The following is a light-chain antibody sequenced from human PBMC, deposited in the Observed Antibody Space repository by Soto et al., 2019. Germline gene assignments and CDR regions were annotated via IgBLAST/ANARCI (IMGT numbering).Light chain of an antibody. CDR3: MQGTHWPPL. CDR2: KVS. Sequence: DVVLTQSPLSLSVKFGQPASISCRSSQSLLYSDGNTFLNWFHQRPGQSPRRLIYKVSKRDSGVPDRFSGSGSGTYFTLTISRVEAEDVGTYYCMQGTHWPPLIGQGTQLEIK. J-gene: IGKJ2*01. CDR1: QSLLYSDGNTF. V-gene: IGKV2-30*01.